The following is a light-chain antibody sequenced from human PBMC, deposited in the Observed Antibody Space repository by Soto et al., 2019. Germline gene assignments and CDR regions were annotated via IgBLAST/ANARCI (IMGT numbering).Light chain of an antibody. CDR2: TNS. J-gene: IGLJ2*01. CDR3: CSYAGSYVV. Sequence: QSALTQPPSASGTPGQRVTISCSGGNSNIGRNPVNWYQKFPGTAPKLLISTNSQRPSWVPDRFSGSKSGTSASLAISGLRSEDEADYYCCSYAGSYVVFGGGTQLTVL. V-gene: IGLV1-44*01. CDR1: NSNIGRNP.